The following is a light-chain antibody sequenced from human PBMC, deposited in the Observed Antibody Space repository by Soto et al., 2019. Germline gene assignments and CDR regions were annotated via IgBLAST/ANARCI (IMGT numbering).Light chain of an antibody. Sequence: IVLTQSPATLSVSPGERVTLSCRASQSVDINLAWYQQKPGQAPRLLIYGASTRATGIPARFSGSGSGTEFTLTICSRRSQDSAGYYWHQYGSSPPYTFGRGTKV. CDR3: HQYGSSPPYT. CDR1: QSVDIN. J-gene: IGKJ4*02. CDR2: GAS. V-gene: IGKV3-15*01.